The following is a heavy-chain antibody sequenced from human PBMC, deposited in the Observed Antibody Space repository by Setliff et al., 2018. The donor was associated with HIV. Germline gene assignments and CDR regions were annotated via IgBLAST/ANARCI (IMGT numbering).Heavy chain of an antibody. CDR1: GVSVSGTAYY. J-gene: IGHJ4*02. CDR2: IYYTGNT. Sequence: SETLSLTCTVSGVSVSGTAYYWAWIRQPPGRGLEWIGNIYYTGNTNYNSSLKSRISMSMVASKKQIFLKLSTVGAADTAVDYCARQQGDSRGFYPHFDYWGQGRLVTVSS. D-gene: IGHD3-22*01. CDR3: ARQQGDSRGFYPHFDY. V-gene: IGHV4-39*01.